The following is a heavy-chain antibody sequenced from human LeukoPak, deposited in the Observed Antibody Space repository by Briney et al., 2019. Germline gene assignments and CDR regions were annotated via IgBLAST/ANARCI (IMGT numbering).Heavy chain of an antibody. J-gene: IGHJ4*02. CDR3: ARVPIRDCSSTSCYLY. D-gene: IGHD2-2*01. V-gene: IGHV1-2*02. CDR1: GYTFTGYY. CDR2: INPNSGGT. Sequence: ASVKVSCKASGYTFTGYYMHWVRQAPGQGLEWMGWINPNSGGTNYAQKFQGRVTMTRETSISTAYMELSRLRSDDTAVYYCARVPIRDCSSTSCYLYWGQGTLVTVSS.